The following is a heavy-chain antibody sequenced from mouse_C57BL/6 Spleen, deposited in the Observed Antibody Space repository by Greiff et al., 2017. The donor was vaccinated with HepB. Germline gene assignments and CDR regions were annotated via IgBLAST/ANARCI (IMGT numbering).Heavy chain of an antibody. D-gene: IGHD1-1*01. Sequence: VQLQQSGPELVKPGASVKISCKASGYSFTSYYIHWVKQRPGQGLEWIGWIYPGSGNTKYNEKFKGKATLTADTSSSTAYMQLSSLTSEDSAVYYCARKGTTGTTVVHYWYFDVWGTGTTVTVSS. J-gene: IGHJ1*03. CDR1: GYSFTSYY. CDR2: IYPGSGNT. V-gene: IGHV1-66*01. CDR3: ARKGTTGTTVVHYWYFDV.